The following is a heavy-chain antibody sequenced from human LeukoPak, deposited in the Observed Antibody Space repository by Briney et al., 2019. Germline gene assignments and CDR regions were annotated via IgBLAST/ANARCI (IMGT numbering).Heavy chain of an antibody. J-gene: IGHJ4*02. D-gene: IGHD1/OR15-1a*01. Sequence: GGSLTLSCEASGFTFRDHWMHWVRQVPGKGLVWVSRINGDESSTAYADSVKGRFTISRDNARNTLYLQMNSLRVEDTAIYYCARDRAESNWTNHTLFDSWGQGTPVTVSS. CDR2: INGDESST. CDR1: GFTFRDHW. CDR3: ARDRAESNWTNHTLFDS. V-gene: IGHV3-74*01.